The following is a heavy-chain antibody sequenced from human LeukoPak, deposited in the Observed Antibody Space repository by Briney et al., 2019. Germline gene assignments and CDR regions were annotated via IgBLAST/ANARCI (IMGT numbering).Heavy chain of an antibody. CDR2: IVYDGSNK. CDR1: GFTFDDYA. Sequence: PGGSLRLSCAASGFTFDDYAMHWVRQAPGKGLEWVAVIVYDGSNKYYADSVKGRFTISRDNSKNTLYLQINSLRAEDTAVYYCATESGALRGYSYGPWGQGTLVTVSS. J-gene: IGHJ5*02. CDR3: ATESGALRGYSYGP. V-gene: IGHV3-30*04. D-gene: IGHD5-18*01.